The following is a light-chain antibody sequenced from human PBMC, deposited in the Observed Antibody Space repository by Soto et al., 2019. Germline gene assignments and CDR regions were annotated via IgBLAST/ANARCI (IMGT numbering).Light chain of an antibody. CDR1: QSVRSW. Sequence: DIQMTQSPATLSASVGDRVTITCRASQSVRSWLAWYQQKPGTAPKLLIFEASRLERGVPSRVSGSASGTEFTLTISSLQPDDFATYYCQQYDNYPLTFGGGTKVDIK. CDR2: EAS. J-gene: IGKJ4*01. CDR3: QQYDNYPLT. V-gene: IGKV1-5*01.